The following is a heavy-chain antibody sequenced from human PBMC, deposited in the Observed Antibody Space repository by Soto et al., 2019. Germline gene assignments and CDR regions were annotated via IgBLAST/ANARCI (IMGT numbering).Heavy chain of an antibody. J-gene: IGHJ3*02. V-gene: IGHV1-69*02. D-gene: IGHD6-13*01. Sequence: QVQLVQSGAEVKKPGSSVKVSCKASGGTFSTYTIIWVRQAPGQGLEWMGRILPMLDITNSAQRFQGRVTIADLELSSLRSEDTAVYYCTLGSWSAETFDIWGRGTMVTVSS. CDR1: GGTFSTYT. CDR2: ILPMLDIT. CDR3: TLGSWSAETFDI.